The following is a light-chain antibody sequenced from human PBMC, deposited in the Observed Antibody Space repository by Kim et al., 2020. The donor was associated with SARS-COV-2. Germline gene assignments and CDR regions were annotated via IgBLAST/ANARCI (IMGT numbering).Light chain of an antibody. CDR1: QVMSNS. Sequence: AALGDRVTSHCRASQVMSNSLDWYQQRPGKAPNLLIYATSTLQSGVPSRCSGSGSGTDFTLTVSGLQPEDFATYYCQQLKRYPITFGQGTRLEIK. CDR2: ATS. V-gene: IGKV1-9*01. J-gene: IGKJ5*01. CDR3: QQLKRYPIT.